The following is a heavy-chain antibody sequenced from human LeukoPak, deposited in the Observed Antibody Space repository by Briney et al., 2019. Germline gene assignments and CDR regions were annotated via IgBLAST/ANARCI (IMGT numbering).Heavy chain of an antibody. Sequence: SETLSLTFSVSGGSISSSSYYWGWIRQPPGKGLEWIGSIYYSGSTYYNPSLKSRVTISVDTSKNQFSLQLRSVTAADTAVYYCARARITMIVVVTPGGFDIWGQGTMVTVSS. CDR3: ARARITMIVVVTPGGFDI. CDR1: GGSISSSSYY. J-gene: IGHJ3*02. CDR2: IYYSGST. V-gene: IGHV4-39*07. D-gene: IGHD3-22*01.